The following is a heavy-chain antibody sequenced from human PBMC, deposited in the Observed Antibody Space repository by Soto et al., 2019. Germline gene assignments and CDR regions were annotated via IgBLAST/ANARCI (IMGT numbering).Heavy chain of an antibody. CDR1: GGSISSYY. J-gene: IGHJ5*02. CDR2: IYYSGST. V-gene: IGHV4-59*01. Sequence: QVQLQESGPGLVKPSETLSLTCTVSGGSISSYYWSWIRQPPGKGLEWIGYIYYSGSTNYNPSLKRRVTISVDTSKNQFSLKLSSVTAADTAVYYCAGTGGGRYDYIWGSYRSWFDPWGQGTLVTVSS. D-gene: IGHD3-16*02. CDR3: AGTGGGRYDYIWGSYRSWFDP.